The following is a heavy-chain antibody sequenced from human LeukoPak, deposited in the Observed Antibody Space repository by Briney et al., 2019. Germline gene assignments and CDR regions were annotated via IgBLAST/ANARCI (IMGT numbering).Heavy chain of an antibody. CDR3: AKDPAMGDYDSSGYPDY. CDR1: GFTFSSYG. CDR2: ISYDGSNK. V-gene: IGHV3-30*18. D-gene: IGHD3-22*01. J-gene: IGHJ4*02. Sequence: SGGSLRLSCAASGFTFSSYGMHWVRQAPGKGLEWVAVISYDGSNKYYADSVKGRFTISRDNSKNTLYLQMNSLRAEDTAVYYCAKDPAMGDYDSSGYPDYWGQGTLVTVSS.